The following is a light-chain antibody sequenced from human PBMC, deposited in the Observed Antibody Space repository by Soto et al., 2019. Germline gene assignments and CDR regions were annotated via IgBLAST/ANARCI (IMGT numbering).Light chain of an antibody. J-gene: IGKJ4*01. CDR1: QSISSW. CDR2: DTF. CDR3: QQYNSYSPLT. V-gene: IGKV1-5*01. Sequence: DIQMTQSPSSLSASVGDRVSITCGASQSISSWLAWYQQKPGKAPKLLMFDTFSLGSGVPSRFSGSRSGTEFTITISSLQPDDYANYYCQQYNSYSPLTFGGGTTVDIK.